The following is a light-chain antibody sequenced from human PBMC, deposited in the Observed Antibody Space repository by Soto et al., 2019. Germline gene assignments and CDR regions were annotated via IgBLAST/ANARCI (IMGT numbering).Light chain of an antibody. CDR1: SSDVGGYNY. Sequence: QSVLTQPASVSGSPGQSITISCTGTSSDVGGYNYVSWYQQHPGKASKLMIYDVSNRSSGVSNRFSGSKSGNTASLTIFGLQAEDEADYYCSSYTSSSTYVFGTGTKVTVL. J-gene: IGLJ1*01. V-gene: IGLV2-14*01. CDR3: SSYTSSSTYV. CDR2: DVS.